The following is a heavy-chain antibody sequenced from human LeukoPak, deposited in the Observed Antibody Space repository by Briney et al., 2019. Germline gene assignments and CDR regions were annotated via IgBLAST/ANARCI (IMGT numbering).Heavy chain of an antibody. CDR1: GGSISSYY. CDR2: IYYSGST. V-gene: IGHV4-59*01. D-gene: IGHD6-25*01. Sequence: PSETLSLTCTVSGGSISSYYWSWIRQPPGKGLEWIGYIYYSGSTNYNPSLKSRVTISVDTSKNQFSLKLSSVTAADTAVYYCARSGPYWYFDLWGRGTLVTVSS. CDR3: ARSGPYWYFDL. J-gene: IGHJ2*01.